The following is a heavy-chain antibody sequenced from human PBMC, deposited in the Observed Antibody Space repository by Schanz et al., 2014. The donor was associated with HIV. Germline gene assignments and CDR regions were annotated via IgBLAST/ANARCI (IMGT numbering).Heavy chain of an antibody. Sequence: QVQLQQWGAGLLNSSETLSLTCAVYGGSLSGYDWNWIRQPPGKGLELIGYIDYSGSTYNNPSLKSRVTISVDTSKNQFSLKLSSVTAADTAVYYCARTVPRYDSSGSYPDAFDIWGQGTMVTVSS. CDR2: IDYSGST. CDR3: ARTVPRYDSSGSYPDAFDI. J-gene: IGHJ3*02. V-gene: IGHV4-34*01. CDR1: GGSLSGYD. D-gene: IGHD3-22*01.